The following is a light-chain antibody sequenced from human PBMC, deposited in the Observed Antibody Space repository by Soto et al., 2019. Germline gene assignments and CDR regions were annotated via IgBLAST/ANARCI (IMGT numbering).Light chain of an antibody. CDR3: QQYKTYSRT. CDR1: QNINTW. Sequence: DIQMTQSPSTLSASVGDRITITCRASQNINTWLAWYQQIPGEAPKLLIYDGSTLERGGPSRFSGSGSGTEFTLTISSLQPEDFATFYCQQYKTYSRTFGQGTTVEVK. CDR2: DGS. J-gene: IGKJ1*01. V-gene: IGKV1-5*03.